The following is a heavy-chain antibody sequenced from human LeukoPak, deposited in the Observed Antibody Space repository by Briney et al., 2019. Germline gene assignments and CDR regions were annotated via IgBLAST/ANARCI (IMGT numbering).Heavy chain of an antibody. CDR3: ARGNPYSSGWEHYYGMDV. CDR1: GFTFSSYD. D-gene: IGHD6-19*01. CDR2: IGTAGDT. V-gene: IGHV3-13*01. J-gene: IGHJ6*02. Sequence: PGGSLRLSCAASGFTFSSYDMHWVRQATGKGLEWVSAIGTAGDTYYPDSVKGRFTISRENAKNSLYLQMNSLRAGDTAVYYCARGNPYSSGWEHYYGMDVWGQGTTVTVSS.